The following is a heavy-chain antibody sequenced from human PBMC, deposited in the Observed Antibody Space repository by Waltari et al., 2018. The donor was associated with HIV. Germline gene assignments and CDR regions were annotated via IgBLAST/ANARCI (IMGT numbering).Heavy chain of an antibody. CDR1: GFRSSGYA. D-gene: IGHD3-22*01. Sequence: VHLLESGGGLVQPGGSLRLSCAAAGFRSSGYAVVWVLQAPGKGLEWVSAISGTGGTGYYADSVRGRFTISRDNAKNTLFLQMDSLRADDTAVYYCAKVYYYDSSTYFLKVPHYDYWGQGTLVTVSS. J-gene: IGHJ4*02. CDR3: AKVYYYDSSTYFLKVPHYDY. V-gene: IGHV3-23*01. CDR2: ISGTGGTG.